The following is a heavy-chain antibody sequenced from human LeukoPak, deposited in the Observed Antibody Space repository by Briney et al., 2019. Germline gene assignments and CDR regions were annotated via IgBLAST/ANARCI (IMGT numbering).Heavy chain of an antibody. V-gene: IGHV3-30*18. Sequence: GGSLRLSCAASGFTFSSYGMHWVRQAPGKGLEWVAVISYDGSNKYYADSVKGRFTISRDNSKNTLHLQMNSLRAEDTAVYYCAKDSPTYCGGDCYPDYWGQGTLVTVSS. J-gene: IGHJ4*02. D-gene: IGHD2-21*02. CDR3: AKDSPTYCGGDCYPDY. CDR2: ISYDGSNK. CDR1: GFTFSSYG.